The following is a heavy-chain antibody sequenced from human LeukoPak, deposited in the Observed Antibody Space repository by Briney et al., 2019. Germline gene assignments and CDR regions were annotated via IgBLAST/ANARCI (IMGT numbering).Heavy chain of an antibody. CDR1: GGSFSGYY. D-gene: IGHD6-6*01. J-gene: IGHJ6*03. V-gene: IGHV4-34*01. CDR3: ARETLGAAPKQNYYYYMDV. Sequence: SETLSLTCAVYGGSFSGYYWSWIRQPPGKGLEWIGEINHSGSTNYNPSLKSRVTISVDTSKNQFSLKLSSVTAADTAVYYCARETLGAAPKQNYYYYMDVWGKGTTVTVSS. CDR2: INHSGST.